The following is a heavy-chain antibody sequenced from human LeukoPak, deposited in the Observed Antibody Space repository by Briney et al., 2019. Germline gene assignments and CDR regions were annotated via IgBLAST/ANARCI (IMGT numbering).Heavy chain of an antibody. CDR3: ATWGYYDSSGYYFDY. CDR1: GYTFSSDD. Sequence: ASVKVSCKASGYTFSSDDINWVRQATGQGLEWMGWMNPNSGNTGYAQKFQGRVTMTRNTSISTAYMELSSLRSEDTAVYYCATWGYYDSSGYYFDYWGQGTLVTVSS. J-gene: IGHJ4*02. CDR2: MNPNSGNT. V-gene: IGHV1-8*02. D-gene: IGHD3-22*01.